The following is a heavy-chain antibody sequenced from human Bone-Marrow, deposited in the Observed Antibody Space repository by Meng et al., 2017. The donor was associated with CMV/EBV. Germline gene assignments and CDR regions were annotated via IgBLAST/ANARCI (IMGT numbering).Heavy chain of an antibody. CDR3: ARDHSSGWRGFPDYGMDV. J-gene: IGHJ6*02. CDR1: GGTFSSYA. V-gene: IGHV1-69*06. Sequence: SVKVSCKASGGTFSSYAISWVRQAPGQGLEWMGGIIPIFGTANYAQKFQGRVTITADKSTSTAYMELSSLRSEDTAVYYCARDHSSGWRGFPDYGMDVWGQGTTVTVSS. CDR2: IIPIFGTA. D-gene: IGHD6-19*01.